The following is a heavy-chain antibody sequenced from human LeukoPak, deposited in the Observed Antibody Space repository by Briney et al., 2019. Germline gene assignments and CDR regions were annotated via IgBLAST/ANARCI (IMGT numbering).Heavy chain of an antibody. Sequence: GGSLRLSCAASGFTFSSYAMHWVRQAPGKGLEWVAVISYEGSNKYYADSVKGRFTISRDNSKNKLYLQMNSLRAEDTAVYYCAREARITMVRDSKDWFDPWGQGTLVTVSS. CDR1: GFTFSSYA. V-gene: IGHV3-30*04. D-gene: IGHD3-10*01. CDR2: ISYEGSNK. CDR3: AREARITMVRDSKDWFDP. J-gene: IGHJ5*02.